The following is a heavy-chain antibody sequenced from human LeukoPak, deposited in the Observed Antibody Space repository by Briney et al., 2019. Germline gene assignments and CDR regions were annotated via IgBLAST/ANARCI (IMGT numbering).Heavy chain of an antibody. CDR2: ITAGNGNT. J-gene: IGHJ3*02. V-gene: IGHV1-18*01. CDR1: GCNFRNYG. Sequence: GASVKVSCKASGCNFRNYGIGWVRQAPRQGLEWMGWITAGNGNTNYAQKVQGRVTMTTDTSTSTAYMELRSLRSDDTAVYFCARDSARGYSYGYNAFDIWGQGTMVTVSS. CDR3: ARDSARGYSYGYNAFDI. D-gene: IGHD5-18*01.